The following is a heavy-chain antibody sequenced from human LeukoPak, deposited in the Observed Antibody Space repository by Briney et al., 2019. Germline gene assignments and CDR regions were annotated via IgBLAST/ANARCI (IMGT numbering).Heavy chain of an antibody. D-gene: IGHD4-11*01. V-gene: IGHV4-34*01. CDR2: INHSGST. J-gene: IGHJ4*02. Sequence: PSETLSLTCAVYGGSFSGYYWSWIRQPPGKGLEWIGEINHSGSTNCNPSLKSRVTISVDTSKNQFSLKLSSVTAADTAVYYCARNRLRLHPGGYWGQGTLVTVSS. CDR3: ARNRLRLHPGGY. CDR1: GGSFSGYY.